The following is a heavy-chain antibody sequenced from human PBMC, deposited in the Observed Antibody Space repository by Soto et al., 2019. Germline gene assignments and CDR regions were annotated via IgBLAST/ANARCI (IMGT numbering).Heavy chain of an antibody. CDR3: ASDSSSWEYYYYGMDV. CDR1: GDSVSSNSAG. Sequence: SQTLSLTCAISGDSVSSNSAGWNWIRQSPSRGLEWLGRTYYRSKWYNDYAVSVKSRITINPDTSKNQFSLQLNSVTPEDTAVYYCASDSSSWEYYYYGMDVWGQGTTVTVSS. V-gene: IGHV6-1*01. D-gene: IGHD6-13*01. CDR2: TYYRSKWYN. J-gene: IGHJ6*02.